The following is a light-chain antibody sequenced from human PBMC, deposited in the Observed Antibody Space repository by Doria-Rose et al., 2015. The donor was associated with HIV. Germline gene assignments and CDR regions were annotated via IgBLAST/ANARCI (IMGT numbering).Light chain of an antibody. CDR2: KAS. J-gene: IGKJ3*01. Sequence: DIRLTQSPSTLSASVGDRVTITCRASQSISSWLAWYQQKPGKAPKLPIYKASSLESGVPSRFSGSGSGTEFTLTISGLQPDDFATYYCQQYNSPPFTFGPGTKVDIK. CDR3: QQYNSPPFT. V-gene: IGKV1-5*03. CDR1: QSISSW.